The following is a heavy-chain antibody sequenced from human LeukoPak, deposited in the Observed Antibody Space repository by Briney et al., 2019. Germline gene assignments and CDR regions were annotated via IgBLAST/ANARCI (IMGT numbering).Heavy chain of an antibody. CDR3: GGFFYYYYGMDV. CDR1: GGSFSSYY. Sequence: SETLSLTCAVYGGSFSSYYWSWIRQPPGKGLEWIGEINHSGTTNYNPSLKSRVTISVDTSKNQFSLKLSSVTAADTAVYYCGGFFYYYYGMDVWGQGTTVTVSS. CDR2: INHSGTT. V-gene: IGHV4-34*01. J-gene: IGHJ6*02.